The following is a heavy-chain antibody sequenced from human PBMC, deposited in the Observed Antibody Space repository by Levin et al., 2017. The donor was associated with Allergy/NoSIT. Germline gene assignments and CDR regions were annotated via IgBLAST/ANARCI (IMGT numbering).Heavy chain of an antibody. D-gene: IGHD3-10*01. V-gene: IGHV4-39*01. CDR1: GGSISSSSYY. CDR3: ARRVRGVITMAAYFDY. Sequence: PSETLSLTCTVSGGSISSSSYYWGWIRQPPGTGLEWIGSIYYSGSTYYNPSLKSRVTISVDTSKNQFSLKLSSVTAADTAVYYCARRVRGVITMAAYFDYWGQGTLVTVSS. CDR2: IYYSGST. J-gene: IGHJ4*02.